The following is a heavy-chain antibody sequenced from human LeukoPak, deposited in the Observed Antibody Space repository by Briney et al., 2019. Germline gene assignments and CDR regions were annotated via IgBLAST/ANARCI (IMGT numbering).Heavy chain of an antibody. Sequence: PGGSLRLSCAASGFTVSSNYMSWVRQAPGKGLEWVSVIYSGGSTYYADSVKGRFTISRDNSKNTLYLQMNSLRAEDTAVYYCAKDNHHSIAVASGLDYWGQGTLVAVSS. D-gene: IGHD6-19*01. CDR1: GFTVSSNY. CDR3: AKDNHHSIAVASGLDY. J-gene: IGHJ4*02. V-gene: IGHV3-53*05. CDR2: IYSGGST.